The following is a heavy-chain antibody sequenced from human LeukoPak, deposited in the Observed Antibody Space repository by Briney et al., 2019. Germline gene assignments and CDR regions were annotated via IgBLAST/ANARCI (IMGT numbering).Heavy chain of an antibody. CDR3: ARGGFIVLMVYAAFDP. Sequence: SETLSLTCAVYGGSFSGYYWSWIRQPPGKGLEWIGEINHSGSINYNPSLKSRVTISVDTSKNQFSLKLSSVTAADTAVYYCARGGFIVLMVYAAFDPWGQGTLVTVSS. CDR1: GGSFSGYY. V-gene: IGHV4-34*01. D-gene: IGHD2-8*01. CDR2: INHSGSI. J-gene: IGHJ5*02.